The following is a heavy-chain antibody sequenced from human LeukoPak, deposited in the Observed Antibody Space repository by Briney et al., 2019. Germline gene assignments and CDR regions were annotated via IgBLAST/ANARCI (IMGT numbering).Heavy chain of an antibody. CDR2: VSAYNGNT. CDR3: ARGGAYMVATMVADY. CDR1: GYTFTSYG. J-gene: IGHJ4*02. D-gene: IGHD5-12*01. Sequence: ASVKVSCKASGYTFTSYGISWVRQAPGQGLEWMGWVSAYNGNTNHAQKPQGRVTMTTDTSTSTAYMELRSLRSDDTAVYYCARGGAYMVATMVADYWGQGTLVTVSS. V-gene: IGHV1-18*01.